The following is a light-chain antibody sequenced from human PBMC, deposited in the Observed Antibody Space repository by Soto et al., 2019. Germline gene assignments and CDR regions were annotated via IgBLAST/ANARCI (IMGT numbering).Light chain of an antibody. J-gene: IGKJ2*01. CDR1: QSVGSN. Sequence: EVVMTQSPATLSVSPGERATLSCRASQSVGSNLAWYQQKPGQAPRLLIYGASTRAAGIPARFSGSGSGTEFTLTISSPQSEDFAVYYCQQYDIWPPYTFGQGTKVDIK. V-gene: IGKV3-15*01. CDR3: QQYDIWPPYT. CDR2: GAS.